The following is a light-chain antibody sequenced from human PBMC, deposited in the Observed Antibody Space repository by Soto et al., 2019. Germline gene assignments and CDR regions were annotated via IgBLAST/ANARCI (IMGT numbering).Light chain of an antibody. CDR1: QSIVSNF. Sequence: EIVLTQSPGTLSLSPGETASLSCWASQSIVSNFLAWYQQRRGQPPRLLIYDSSRRASGIPARFTGSGSGTAFTLTISRVEPEDSAVYYCQQYGSSPLTFGGGTKVEIK. J-gene: IGKJ4*01. V-gene: IGKV3-20*01. CDR3: QQYGSSPLT. CDR2: DSS.